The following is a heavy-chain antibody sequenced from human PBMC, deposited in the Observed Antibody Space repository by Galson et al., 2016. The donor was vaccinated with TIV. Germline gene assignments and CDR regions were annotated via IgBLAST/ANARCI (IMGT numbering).Heavy chain of an antibody. CDR1: GGSISSYY. CDR2: IYSSGST. CDR3: ARQSLAVAGAPFDP. V-gene: IGHV4-4*07. Sequence: TLSLTCTVSGGSISSYYWSWIRQPAGKGLEWIGRIYSSGSTKYNTFLKSRVTMSVDTSKNQFSLNLKSVTAADTAVYYCARQSLAVAGAPFDPWGQGTLVTVSS. D-gene: IGHD6-19*01. J-gene: IGHJ5*02.